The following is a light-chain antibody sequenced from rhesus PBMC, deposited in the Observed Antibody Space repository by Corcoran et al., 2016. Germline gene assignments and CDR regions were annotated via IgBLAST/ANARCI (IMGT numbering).Light chain of an antibody. CDR1: QSISSW. V-gene: IGKV1-22*01. CDR2: KAS. J-gene: IGKJ1*01. Sequence: DIQMTQSPSSLSASVGDTVTITCRASQSISSWLDWYQQKPGKAPKLLSYKASSLKSGVPSRFSGSGSGKDFTLTISSLQPEDFATYDCLQYNSSPRTFGQGTKVEIK. CDR3: LQYNSSPRT.